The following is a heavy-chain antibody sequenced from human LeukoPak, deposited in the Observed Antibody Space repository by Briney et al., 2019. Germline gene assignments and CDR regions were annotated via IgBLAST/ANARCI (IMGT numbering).Heavy chain of an antibody. J-gene: IGHJ4*02. V-gene: IGHV3-23*01. CDR3: VKVATLDD. D-gene: IGHD2-15*01. Sequence: GGSLRLSCAASGFTFSDFAMSWVRQAPGKGLEWVSGITDSGTTTYYADAVKGRFTISRDNSKNTLYLEMNSLRAEDTAVYYCVKVATLDDWGQGTLVTVSS. CDR2: ITDSGTTT. CDR1: GFTFSDFA.